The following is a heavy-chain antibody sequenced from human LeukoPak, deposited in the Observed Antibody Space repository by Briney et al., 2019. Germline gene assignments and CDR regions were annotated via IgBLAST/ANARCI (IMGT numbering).Heavy chain of an antibody. V-gene: IGHV4-30-4*01. CDR2: IYYSGST. D-gene: IGHD6-19*01. J-gene: IGHJ5*02. Sequence: SQTLSLTCTVSGGSISSGDYYWGWIRQPPGKGLEWIGYIYYSGSTYYNPSLKSRVTISVDTSKNQFSLMLSSVTAADTAVYYCASGARLVLFRGGFDPWGQGTLVTVSS. CDR3: ASGARLVLFRGGFDP. CDR1: GGSISSGDYY.